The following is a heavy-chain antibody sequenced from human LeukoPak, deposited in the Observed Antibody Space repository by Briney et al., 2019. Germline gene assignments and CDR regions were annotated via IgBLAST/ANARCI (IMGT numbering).Heavy chain of an antibody. CDR2: INNSGGI. D-gene: IGHD5-24*01. CDR3: AMATLSGFDY. Sequence: SETLSLTCTVSGGSISSFYWSWIRQPAGKGLEWIGRINNSGGIHYNPSLKSRATMSIDTSKNQFSLKLSSVTAADTAVYYCAMATLSGFDYWGQGTLVTVSS. V-gene: IGHV4-4*07. CDR1: GGSISSFY. J-gene: IGHJ4*02.